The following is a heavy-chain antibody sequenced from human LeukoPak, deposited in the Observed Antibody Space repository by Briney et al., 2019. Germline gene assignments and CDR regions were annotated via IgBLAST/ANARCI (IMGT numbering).Heavy chain of an antibody. Sequence: GGSLRLSCAASGFTFNSNYMSWVRQAPGKGLEWVSVIYSGGSTYYADSVKGRFVLSRDNSKNTLYLQMNSLRAEDTAVYYCATHSGGYWGQGTLVTVSS. J-gene: IGHJ4*02. V-gene: IGHV3-66*01. CDR1: GFTFNSNY. CDR2: IYSGGST. D-gene: IGHD3-16*01. CDR3: ATHSGGY.